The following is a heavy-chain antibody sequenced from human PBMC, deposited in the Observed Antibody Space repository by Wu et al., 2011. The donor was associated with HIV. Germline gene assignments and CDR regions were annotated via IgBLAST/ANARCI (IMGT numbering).Heavy chain of an antibody. V-gene: IGHV1-18*01. CDR1: GYTFTSYG. CDR3: ASPRETYYYDSSGYYPHDAFDI. D-gene: IGHD3-22*01. CDR2: ISAYNGNT. Sequence: QAQLVQSGAEVKKPGASVKVSCKASGYTFTSYGISWVRQAPGQGLEWMGWISAYNGNTNYAQKLQGRVTMTTDTSTSTAYMELRSLRSDDTAVYYCASPRETYYYDSSGYYPHDAFDIWGQGTMVTVSS. J-gene: IGHJ3*02.